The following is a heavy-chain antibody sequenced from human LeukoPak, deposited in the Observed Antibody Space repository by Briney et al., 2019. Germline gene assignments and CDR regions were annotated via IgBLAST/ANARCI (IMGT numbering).Heavy chain of an antibody. CDR2: IYHTGST. CDR1: GGSISSYY. Sequence: SETLSLTGTGSGGSISSYYWSWIRQPPGKGLEWIANIYHTGSTNYNPSLSSRVTISIDTTKNQFSLKLTSVTAADTAVYYCARRGRNSSGWQDYLWGQGTLVTVSS. J-gene: IGHJ4*02. V-gene: IGHV4-59*01. CDR3: ARRGRNSSGWQDYL. D-gene: IGHD6-25*01.